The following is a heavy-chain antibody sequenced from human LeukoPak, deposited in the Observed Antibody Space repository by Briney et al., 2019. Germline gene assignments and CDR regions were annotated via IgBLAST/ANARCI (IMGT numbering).Heavy chain of an antibody. V-gene: IGHV3-30*02. J-gene: IGHJ4*02. CDR1: GFTFSSYG. D-gene: IGHD2-15*01. CDR3: ARDRDSPLYCSGGSCYEDY. CDR2: IRYDGSNK. Sequence: PGGSLRLSCAASGFTFSSYGMHWVRQAPGKGLELVAFIRYDGSNKYYADSVKGRFTISRDNAKNSLYLQMNSLRAEDTAVYYCARDRDSPLYCSGGSCYEDYWGQGTLVTVSS.